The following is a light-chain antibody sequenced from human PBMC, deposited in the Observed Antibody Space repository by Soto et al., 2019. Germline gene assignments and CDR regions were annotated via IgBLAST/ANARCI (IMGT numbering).Light chain of an antibody. CDR2: DNY. Sequence: QSVLTQATSVSAAPGQKVTISCSGSSSNIGTNYVSWYQQLPGTAPKLLIYDNYKRPSGIPDRFSGSKSGTSATLGITGLQTGDEADYYCGTWDTSLGTGVFGGGTKLTVL. CDR3: GTWDTSLGTGV. CDR1: SSNIGTNY. J-gene: IGLJ3*02. V-gene: IGLV1-51*01.